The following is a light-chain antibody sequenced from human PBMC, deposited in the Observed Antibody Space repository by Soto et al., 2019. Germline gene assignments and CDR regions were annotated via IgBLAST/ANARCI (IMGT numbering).Light chain of an antibody. CDR3: HQRTNWPPT. J-gene: IGKJ4*01. V-gene: IGKV3-11*01. CDR1: QSVRND. CDR2: SAS. Sequence: EIVFKPSPATLSLSPGERATLSCGASQSVRNDLVWYHQKPGQAPMVLIYSASNRSTGIPARFRGSGSGTDFTLTIISLEPEEFAVYYCHQRTNWPPTFGGGTKVEMK.